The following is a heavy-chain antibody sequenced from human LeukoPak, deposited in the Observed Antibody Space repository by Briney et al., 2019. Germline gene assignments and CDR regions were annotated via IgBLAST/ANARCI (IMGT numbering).Heavy chain of an antibody. D-gene: IGHD2-15*01. CDR1: GFTFSSSW. Sequence: GGSLRLSCAASGFTFSSSWMSWVRQAPGMGLEWVAKIKQDGSEKYYVDSVKGRFTISRDNAKNSLYLQMNSLRAEDTAVYYCAIGDYFDYWGQGTLVTVSS. J-gene: IGHJ4*02. CDR2: IKQDGSEK. CDR3: AIGDYFDY. V-gene: IGHV3-7*01.